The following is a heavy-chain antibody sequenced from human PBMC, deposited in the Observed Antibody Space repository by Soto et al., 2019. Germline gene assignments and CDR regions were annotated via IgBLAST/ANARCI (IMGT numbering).Heavy chain of an antibody. CDR3: ARDLDYSNYLY. V-gene: IGHV3-7*01. J-gene: IGHJ4*02. CDR2: IKQDGSEK. D-gene: IGHD4-4*01. CDR1: GFTFSSYW. Sequence: EVQLVESGGGLVQPGGSLRLSCAASGFTFSSYWMSWVRQAPGKGLEWVANIKQDGSEKYYVDSEKGRFTISRDNAKNSLYLQMNSLRAEDTAVYYCARDLDYSNYLYWGQGTLVTVSS.